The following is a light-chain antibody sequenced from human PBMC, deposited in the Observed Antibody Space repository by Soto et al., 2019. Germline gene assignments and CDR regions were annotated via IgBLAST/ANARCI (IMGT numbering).Light chain of an antibody. J-gene: IGKJ2*02. CDR1: QSIDGW. CDR2: KSS. V-gene: IGKV1-5*03. Sequence: DIQLTQSPSTLSASIGDRVTITCRASQSIDGWLAWYQQKPGEAPKLLTYKSSTSQPGAPSRFSGSGSGTDFTLTISALQPGDFATYYCQHYTISGCTFGQGTKLEIK. CDR3: QHYTISGCT.